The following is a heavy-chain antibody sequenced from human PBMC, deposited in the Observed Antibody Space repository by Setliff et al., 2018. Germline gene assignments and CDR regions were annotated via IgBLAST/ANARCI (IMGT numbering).Heavy chain of an antibody. CDR1: GDSIFDNY. D-gene: IGHD6-13*01. CDR3: ARRSQGRWYEVGWFDP. CDR2: IDYSGSN. V-gene: IGHV4-39*01. Sequence: PSETLSLTCSVSGDSIFDNYWAWIRQSPGQGLEWIGNIDYSGSNYYYNPSLKSRVTISVDTSKNQFSLKVNSVTAADTAIYYCARRSQGRWYEVGWFDPWGQGTLVTVSS. J-gene: IGHJ5*02.